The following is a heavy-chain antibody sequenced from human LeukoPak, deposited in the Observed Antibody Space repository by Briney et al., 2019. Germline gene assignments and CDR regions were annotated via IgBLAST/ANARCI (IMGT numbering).Heavy chain of an antibody. Sequence: GRSLRLSCAASGFAFNTYAMHWVRQAPGQGLEWVALIWHDGSHKFYSNSVRGQFTISRDNSKTTVSLQMNNLRPEDTAVYYCARAIFGSGSYPGFWGQGTLVTVSS. CDR3: ARAIFGSGSYPGF. D-gene: IGHD3-10*01. J-gene: IGHJ4*02. CDR2: IWHDGSHK. CDR1: GFAFNTYA. V-gene: IGHV3-33*01.